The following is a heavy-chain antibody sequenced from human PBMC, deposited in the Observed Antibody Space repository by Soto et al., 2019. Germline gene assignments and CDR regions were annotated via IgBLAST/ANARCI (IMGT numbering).Heavy chain of an antibody. CDR3: ARLEGLATISYYFDF. D-gene: IGHD3-9*01. Sequence: QLQESGPGLVKPSETLSLTCSVSGDSINSDKYYWGWIRQPPGKGLEWIGSIYYRGNTYYNPSLQTRVTLSLDKYKSQFSLRLNSVTAADSAVYFCARLEGLATISYYFDFWGQGAQVTVSS. J-gene: IGHJ4*02. V-gene: IGHV4-39*01. CDR1: GDSINSDKYY. CDR2: IYYRGNT.